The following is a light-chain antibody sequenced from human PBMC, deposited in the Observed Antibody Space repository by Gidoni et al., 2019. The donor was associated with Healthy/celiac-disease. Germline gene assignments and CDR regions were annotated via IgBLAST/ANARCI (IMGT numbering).Light chain of an antibody. V-gene: IGKV3-11*01. CDR3: QQRSNWPPHT. J-gene: IGKJ4*01. CDR2: DAS. CDR1: QSVSSY. Sequence: EIVLTQSPATLSLSPGERAPLSCRASQSVSSYLAWYQQKPGQAPRLLIYDASNRATSIPARFSGSGSGTDFTLTISSLEPEDFAVYYCQQRSNWPPHTFXGXTKVEIK.